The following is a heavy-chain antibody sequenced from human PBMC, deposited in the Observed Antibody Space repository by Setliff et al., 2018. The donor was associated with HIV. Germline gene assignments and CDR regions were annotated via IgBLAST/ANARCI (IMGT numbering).Heavy chain of an antibody. CDR3: ARGSKGGFFDY. Sequence: KPSETLSLTCSVSGGSVSSVNYYWSWIRQPPGKGLEWIGYIHYTGSTTYNPSLKSRVTISVDTSKNQFSLELSSVTAADTAVYYCARGSKGGFFDYWGQGTLVTVSS. V-gene: IGHV4-61*01. CDR2: IHYTGST. CDR1: GGSVSSVNYY. D-gene: IGHD3-16*01. J-gene: IGHJ4*02.